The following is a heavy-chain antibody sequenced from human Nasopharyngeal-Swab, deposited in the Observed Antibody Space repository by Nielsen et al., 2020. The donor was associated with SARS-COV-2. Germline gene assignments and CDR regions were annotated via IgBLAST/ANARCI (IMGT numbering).Heavy chain of an antibody. V-gene: IGHV3-23*01. CDR3: AKEEVVGDVVGSSSWFGAFDI. J-gene: IGHJ3*02. Sequence: GGSLRLSCAASGFTFSRFGMSWVPQAPGKGLEWVSGISSSGGSKSYADSVKCRFTISRDNSKNTLYLQMNSLRAEDTAVYYCAKEEVVGDVVGSSSWFGAFDIWGQGTMVTVSS. D-gene: IGHD6-13*01. CDR1: GFTFSRFG. CDR2: ISSSGGSK.